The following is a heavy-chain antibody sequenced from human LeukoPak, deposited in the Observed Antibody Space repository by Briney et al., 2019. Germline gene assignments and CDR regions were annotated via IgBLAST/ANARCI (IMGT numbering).Heavy chain of an antibody. J-gene: IGHJ5*02. Sequence: PSETLSLTCAVYGGSFSGYYWSWIRQPPGKGLEWIGEINHSGSTNYNPSLKSRVTISVDTSKNQFSLKLSSVTAADTAVYYCARGGRDGDYIGWFDPWGQGTLVTVSS. CDR2: INHSGST. V-gene: IGHV4-34*01. CDR3: ARGGRDGDYIGWFDP. CDR1: GGSFSGYY. D-gene: IGHD4-17*01.